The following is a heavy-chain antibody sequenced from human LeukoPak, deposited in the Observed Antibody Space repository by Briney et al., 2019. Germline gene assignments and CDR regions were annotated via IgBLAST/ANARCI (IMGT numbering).Heavy chain of an antibody. V-gene: IGHV4-61*05. D-gene: IGHD1-26*01. CDR2: IYYSGST. J-gene: IGHJ3*02. Sequence: PSETLSLTCTVSGGSISSSSYYWGWIRQPPGKGLEWIGYIYYSGSTNYNPSLKSRVTISVDTSKNQFSLKLSSVTAADTAVYYCARARWELLLTDAFDIWGQGTMVTVSS. CDR3: ARARWELLLTDAFDI. CDR1: GGSISSSSYY.